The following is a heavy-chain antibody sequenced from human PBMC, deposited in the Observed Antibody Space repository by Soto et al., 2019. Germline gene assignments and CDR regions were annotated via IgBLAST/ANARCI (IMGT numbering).Heavy chain of an antibody. V-gene: IGHV4-59*01. D-gene: IGHD4-17*01. Sequence: SETLSLTCTVSGGSISSYYWSWIRQPPGKGLEWIGYIYYSGSINYNPSLKSRVTISVDTSKNQFSLKLSSVTAADTAVYYCARWAKDTTTGYYYYYMDVWGKGTTVTVSS. CDR3: ARWAKDTTTGYYYYYMDV. CDR2: IYYSGSI. CDR1: GGSISSYY. J-gene: IGHJ6*03.